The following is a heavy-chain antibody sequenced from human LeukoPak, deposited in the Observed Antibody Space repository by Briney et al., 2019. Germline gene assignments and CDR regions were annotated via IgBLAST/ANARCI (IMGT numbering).Heavy chain of an antibody. V-gene: IGHV4-59*01. CDR3: ARDLVIGGNGIDY. CDR1: GGSISSYY. J-gene: IGHJ4*02. D-gene: IGHD4-23*01. Sequence: SETLSLTCIVSGGSISSYYWSWVRQPPGKGLGWIGYIYYSGSTNYNPSLKSRVTISVDTSKNQFSLKLSSVTAADTAVYYCARDLVIGGNGIDYWGQGTLVTVSS. CDR2: IYYSGST.